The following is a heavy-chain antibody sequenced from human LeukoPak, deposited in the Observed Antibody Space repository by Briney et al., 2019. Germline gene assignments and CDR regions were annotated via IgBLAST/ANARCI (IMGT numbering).Heavy chain of an antibody. Sequence: PSETLSLTCTVSGGSISSYYWSWIRQPPGKGLEWIGYIYYSGSTNYNPSLKSRVTISVDTSKNQFSLKLSSVTAADTAVYYCARDPVGATPYYYYYYMDVWGKGTTVTVSS. J-gene: IGHJ6*03. CDR2: IYYSGST. D-gene: IGHD1-26*01. V-gene: IGHV4-59*12. CDR3: ARDPVGATPYYYYYYMDV. CDR1: GGSISSYY.